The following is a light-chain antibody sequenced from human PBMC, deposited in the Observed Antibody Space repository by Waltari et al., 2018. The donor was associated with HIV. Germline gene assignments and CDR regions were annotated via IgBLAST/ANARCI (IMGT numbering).Light chain of an antibody. Sequence: SYDLTHPPSVSVSPGQTARITCSGDPFTNKMSALYTQKPGRAPVVLIYEDPARASGIPERFSAARSWTTATLIISGVQAEDEADYLCQAADSSSGMWVFGGGTKVTVL. CDR2: EDP. V-gene: IGLV3-25*03. CDR3: QAADSSSGMWV. J-gene: IGLJ3*02. CDR1: PFTNK.